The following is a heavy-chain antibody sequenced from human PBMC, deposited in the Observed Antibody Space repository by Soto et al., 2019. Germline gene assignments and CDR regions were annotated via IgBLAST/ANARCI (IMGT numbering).Heavy chain of an antibody. CDR3: AREGVVVVAAASYYYYYGMDV. Sequence: SETLSLTCTVSGGSISSGDYYWRWIRQPPGKGLVWIGYIYYSGSPYHNPSLKSRVTISVDPSKNQFSLKLSSVTAADTAVYYCAREGVVVVAAASYYYYYGMDVWGQGTTVTVSS. CDR1: GGSISSGDYY. V-gene: IGHV4-30-4*01. CDR2: IYYSGSP. J-gene: IGHJ6*02. D-gene: IGHD2-15*01.